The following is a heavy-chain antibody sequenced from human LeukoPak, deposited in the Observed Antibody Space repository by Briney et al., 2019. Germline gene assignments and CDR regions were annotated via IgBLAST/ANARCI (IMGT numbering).Heavy chain of an antibody. J-gene: IGHJ4*02. V-gene: IGHV1-18*01. Sequence: GASVKVSCKASGYTFTSYGISWVRQAPGQGLEWMGWISAYNGNTNYAQKLQGRVTMTTDTSTSTAHMELRSLRSDDTAVYYCARESPPSYYYGSGSSYFDYWGQGTLVTVSS. D-gene: IGHD3-10*01. CDR2: ISAYNGNT. CDR1: GYTFTSYG. CDR3: ARESPPSYYYGSGSSYFDY.